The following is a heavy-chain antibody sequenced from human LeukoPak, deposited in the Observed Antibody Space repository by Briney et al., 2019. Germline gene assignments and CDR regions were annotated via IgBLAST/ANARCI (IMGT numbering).Heavy chain of an antibody. D-gene: IGHD2-21*02. V-gene: IGHV3-23*01. CDR2: IRGSGDNT. Sequence: GGSLRLSCAASGFTFSTCGMSWVRQAPGKGLEWVSAIRGSGDNTYYADSVKGRFTVSRDNAKNTLYVQMKSLRAEDTAVYYCAKDFVVVPGNVNYFDYWGQGTLVTVSS. CDR1: GFTFSTCG. CDR3: AKDFVVVPGNVNYFDY. J-gene: IGHJ4*02.